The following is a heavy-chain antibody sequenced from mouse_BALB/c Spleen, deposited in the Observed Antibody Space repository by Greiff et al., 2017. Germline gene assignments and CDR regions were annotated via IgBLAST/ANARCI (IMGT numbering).Heavy chain of an antibody. V-gene: IGHV1-7*01. Sequence: QVQLKQSGAELAKPGASVKMSCKASGYTFTSYWMHWVKQRPGQGLEWIGYINPSTGYTEYNQKFKDKATLTADKSSSTAYMQLSSLTSEDSAVYYCANTMITTADYWGQGTTLTVSS. CDR2: INPSTGYT. J-gene: IGHJ2*01. CDR3: ANTMITTADY. CDR1: GYTFTSYW. D-gene: IGHD2-4*01.